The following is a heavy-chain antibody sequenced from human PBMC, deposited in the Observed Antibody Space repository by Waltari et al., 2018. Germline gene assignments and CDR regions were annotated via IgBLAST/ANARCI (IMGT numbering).Heavy chain of an antibody. CDR2: INPYSGDT. CDR3: AKAGLGNWYFDL. D-gene: IGHD7-27*01. Sequence: QVQLVQSGAEVKKPGASAKVSCNAPGDTFTGYYMQWVRQAPGQGLEWIGWINPYSGDTHYPQKFQGRITMTRDISIDTAYMDLHSLTSDDSAVYYCAKAGLGNWYFDLWGRGTLVTVSS. J-gene: IGHJ2*01. V-gene: IGHV1-2*02. CDR1: GDTFTGYY.